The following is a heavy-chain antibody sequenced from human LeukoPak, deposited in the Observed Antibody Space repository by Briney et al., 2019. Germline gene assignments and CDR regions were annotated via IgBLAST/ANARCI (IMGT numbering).Heavy chain of an antibody. CDR2: ISVYNGNT. J-gene: IGHJ5*02. V-gene: IGHV1-18*01. Sequence: ASVKVSCKASGYTFTNFGISWVRQAPGQGLEWMGWISVYNGNTNYAQKLQGRVTMTTDTSTSTAYMELRSLRSDDTAVYYCAKGLSGARNVGDWFDPWGQGTLVTVSS. CDR3: AKGLSGARNVGDWFDP. D-gene: IGHD3-10*01. CDR1: GYTFTNFG.